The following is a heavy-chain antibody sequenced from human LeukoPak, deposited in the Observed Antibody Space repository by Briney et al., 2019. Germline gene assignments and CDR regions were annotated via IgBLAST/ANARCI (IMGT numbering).Heavy chain of an antibody. CDR3: ARFYGSGSYDFDY. CDR1: GFIFSDFA. J-gene: IGHJ4*02. D-gene: IGHD3-10*01. Sequence: GGSLRLSCAASGFIFSDFAMHWVRQAPGKGLEWVAFISYDGSNKYYVDSVKGRFTISRDNAKNSLYLQMNSLRAEDTAVYYCARFYGSGSYDFDYWGQGTLVTVSS. CDR2: ISYDGSNK. V-gene: IGHV3-30-3*01.